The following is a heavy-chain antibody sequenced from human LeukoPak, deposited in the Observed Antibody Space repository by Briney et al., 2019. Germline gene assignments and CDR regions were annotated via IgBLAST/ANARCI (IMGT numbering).Heavy chain of an antibody. CDR3: RRRFVRGPDVVNPFDY. Sequence: PSETLSLTCTVSGGSISSYYWSWIRQPPGKGLEWIGYIYYSGSTNYNPSLKSRVTISVDTSKNQFSLKLSSVTAADTAVYYARRRFVRGPDVVNPFDYWGQGTLVTVSS. J-gene: IGHJ4*02. CDR2: IYYSGST. D-gene: IGHD2-8*01. CDR1: GGSISSYY. V-gene: IGHV4-59*08.